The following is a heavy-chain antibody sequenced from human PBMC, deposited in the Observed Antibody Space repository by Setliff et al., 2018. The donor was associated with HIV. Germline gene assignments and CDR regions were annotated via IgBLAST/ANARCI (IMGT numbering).Heavy chain of an antibody. Sequence: ASVKVSCKASGGTFSSYAISWVRQAPGQGLEWMGGIIPVFRTANYAQMFQGRLTMTRDTSTSTAYMELSSLTSDDTAIYYCARGRLSWSPDFWGQGTLVTVSS. J-gene: IGHJ4*02. CDR2: IIPVFRTA. V-gene: IGHV1-69*05. CDR3: ARGRLSWSPDF. CDR1: GGTFSSYA.